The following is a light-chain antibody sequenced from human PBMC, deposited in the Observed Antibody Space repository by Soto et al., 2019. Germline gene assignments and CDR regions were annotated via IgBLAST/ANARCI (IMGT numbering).Light chain of an antibody. J-gene: IGKJ2*01. V-gene: IGKV3-15*01. CDR3: QQYYNWPPYT. Sequence: EIVLSQSPAALSVSPGDRATLSCRASQIVSSNLAWYQQKPGQTPRLLIYGASTRATGVPPRFSGSRSGTEFTLTISSLQSEDFAVYYCQQYYNWPPYTFGQGTKVDVK. CDR1: QIVSSN. CDR2: GAS.